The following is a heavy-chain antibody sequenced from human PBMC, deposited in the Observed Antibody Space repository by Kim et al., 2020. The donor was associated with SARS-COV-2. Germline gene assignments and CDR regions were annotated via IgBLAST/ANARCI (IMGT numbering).Heavy chain of an antibody. CDR3: AKEGGVNTAYFSAMDV. J-gene: IGHJ6*02. D-gene: IGHD4-17*01. V-gene: IGHV3-23*03. Sequence: VKGRFTISRDNSGSALYLEMTSLRAEDTAVYYCAKEGGVNTAYFSAMDVWGQGTTVTVSS.